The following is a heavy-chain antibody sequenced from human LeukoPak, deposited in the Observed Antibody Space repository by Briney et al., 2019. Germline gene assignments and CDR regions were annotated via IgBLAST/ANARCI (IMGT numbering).Heavy chain of an antibody. CDR2: IIPIFGTA. D-gene: IGHD1-20*01. V-gene: IGHV1-69*13. Sequence: ASVKVSCKASGYTFTGYYMHWVRQAPGQGLEWMGGIIPIFGTANYAQKFQGRVTITADESTSTAYMELSSLRSEDTAVYYCASGITGTTPPYYYYYMDVWGKGTTVTISS. J-gene: IGHJ6*03. CDR1: GYTFTGYY. CDR3: ASGITGTTPPYYYYYMDV.